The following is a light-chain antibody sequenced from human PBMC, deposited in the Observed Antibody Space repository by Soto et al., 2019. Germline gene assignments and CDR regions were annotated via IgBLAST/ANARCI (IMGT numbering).Light chain of an antibody. CDR3: SSYTSSSTLVV. J-gene: IGLJ3*02. CDR1: SSGVGGYNY. CDR2: DVS. V-gene: IGLV2-14*01. Sequence: QSALTQPASVSGSPGQSITISCTGTSSGVGGYNYVSWYQQHPGKAPKLMIYDVSNRPSEVANRFSGSKSGNTASLTISGLQAEDEADYYCSSYTSSSTLVVFGGGTKGTVL.